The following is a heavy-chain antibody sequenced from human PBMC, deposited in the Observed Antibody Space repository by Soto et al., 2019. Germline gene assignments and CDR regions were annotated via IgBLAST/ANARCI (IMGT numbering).Heavy chain of an antibody. Sequence: GASVKVSCKASGYTFTSYAMHWVRQAPGQRHESMGWMNPNSGNTGYAQKFQGRVTITRNTSMSTAYMELSSLRSEDTAVYYYARARMGLQPGPWRDGTLVTVPS. CDR2: MNPNSGNT. CDR3: ARARMGLQPGP. J-gene: IGHJ5*02. V-gene: IGHV1-8*03. CDR1: GYTFTSYA. D-gene: IGHD1-1*01.